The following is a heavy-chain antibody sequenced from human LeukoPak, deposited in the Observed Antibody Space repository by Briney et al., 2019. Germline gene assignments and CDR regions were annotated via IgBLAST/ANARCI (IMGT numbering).Heavy chain of an antibody. V-gene: IGHV4-59*12. CDR2: ISNIGTT. J-gene: IGHJ5*02. D-gene: IGHD2-15*01. CDR3: ARNEYCSGGSCYSDSWFDP. Sequence: SETLSLTCTVSGASISSYFWAWIRQSPGKGLEWIGYISNIGTTNYNPSLKSRVTISGDTSKNQFSLKLSSVTAADTAVYYCARNEYCSGGSCYSDSWFDPWGQGTLVTVSS. CDR1: GASISSYF.